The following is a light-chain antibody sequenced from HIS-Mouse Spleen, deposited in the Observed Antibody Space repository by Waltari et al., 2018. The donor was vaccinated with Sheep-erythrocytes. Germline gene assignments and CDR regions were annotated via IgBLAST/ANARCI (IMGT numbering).Light chain of an antibody. J-gene: IGLJ3*02. CDR1: ALPKQY. CDR2: KDS. CDR3: QSADSSGTYWV. Sequence: SYELTQPPSVSVSPGQTARITCSGDALPKQYAYWYQQKPGQAPVLVIYKDSERPSGFPERFAVSSSGTTVTLTISGVQAEDEADYYCQSADSSGTYWVFGGGTKLTVL. V-gene: IGLV3-25*03.